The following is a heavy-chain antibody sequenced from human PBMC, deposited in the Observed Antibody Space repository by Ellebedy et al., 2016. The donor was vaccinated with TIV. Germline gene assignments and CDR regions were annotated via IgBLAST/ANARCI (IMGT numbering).Heavy chain of an antibody. CDR3: ARDPYQMATIRGYFDY. CDR1: GYTFTSYA. CDR2: INAGNGNT. V-gene: IGHV1-3*01. Sequence: ASVKVSCKASGYTFTSYAMHWVRQAPGQRLEWMGWINAGNGNTKYSQKFQGRVTITGDTSASTAYMELSSLRSEDTAVYYCARDPYQMATIRGYFDYWGQGTLVTVSS. J-gene: IGHJ4*02. D-gene: IGHD5-12*01.